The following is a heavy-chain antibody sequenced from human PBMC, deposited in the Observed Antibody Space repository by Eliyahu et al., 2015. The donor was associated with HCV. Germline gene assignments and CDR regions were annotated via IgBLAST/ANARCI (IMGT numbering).Heavy chain of an antibody. CDR3: ARDSAGYYYDTSGNL. V-gene: IGHV3-48*03. CDR2: ISSSGSTM. CDR1: GFTFGTDA. J-gene: IGHJ5*02. D-gene: IGHD3-22*01. Sequence: EVQLVESGGGLGQPGGSLRLSCAASGFTFGTDAMXWVRQAPGXGLGGVSXISSSGSTMFYADSVKGRFTISRDNARNSLYLQMNSLRAEDTAVYYCARDSAGYYYDTSGNLWGQGTLVTVSS.